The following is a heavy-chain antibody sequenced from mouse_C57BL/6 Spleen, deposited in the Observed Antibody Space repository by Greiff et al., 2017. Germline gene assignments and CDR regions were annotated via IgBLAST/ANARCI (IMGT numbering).Heavy chain of an antibody. D-gene: IGHD4-1*01. CDR1: GYAFSSSW. CDR3: ARSRGTGFDY. J-gene: IGHJ2*01. CDR2: IYPGDGDT. Sequence: VQLVESGPELVKPGASVKISCKASGYAFSSSWMNWVKQRPGKGLEWIGRIYPGDGDTNYNGKFKGKATLTADKSSSTAYMQLSSLTSEDSAVYFCARSRGTGFDYWGQGTTLTVSS. V-gene: IGHV1-82*01.